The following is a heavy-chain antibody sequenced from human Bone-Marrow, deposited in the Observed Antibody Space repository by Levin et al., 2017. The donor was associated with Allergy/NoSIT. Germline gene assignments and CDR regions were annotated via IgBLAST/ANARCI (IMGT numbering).Heavy chain of an antibody. CDR2: ISSSSSYI. D-gene: IGHD3-22*01. Sequence: GGSLRLSCAASGFTFSSYSMNWVRQAPGKGLEWVSSISSSSSYIYYADSVKGRFTISRDNAKNSLYLQMNSLRAEDTAVYYCARRGYYDSSGYSEDWYFDLWGRGTLVTVSS. V-gene: IGHV3-21*01. CDR3: ARRGYYDSSGYSEDWYFDL. J-gene: IGHJ2*01. CDR1: GFTFSSYS.